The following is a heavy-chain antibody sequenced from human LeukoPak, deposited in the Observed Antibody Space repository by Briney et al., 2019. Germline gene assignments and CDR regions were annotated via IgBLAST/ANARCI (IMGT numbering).Heavy chain of an antibody. Sequence: PSETLSLTCTVSGGSISSYYWSWIRQPAGKGLEWIGRIYTSGSTNYNPSLKSRVTMSVDTSKNQFSLKLSSVTAADTAVYYCARSVVVAAANYFDYWGQGTLVTVSS. CDR2: IYTSGST. CDR1: GGSISSYY. CDR3: ARSVVVAAANYFDY. V-gene: IGHV4-4*07. J-gene: IGHJ4*02. D-gene: IGHD2-15*01.